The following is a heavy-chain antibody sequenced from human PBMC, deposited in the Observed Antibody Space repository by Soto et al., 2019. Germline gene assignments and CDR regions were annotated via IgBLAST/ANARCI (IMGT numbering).Heavy chain of an antibody. J-gene: IGHJ6*01. CDR2: VYHSGST. Sequence: PSKPLTLTCTFYGGSISSYFWSWIRQPPGKGLEWIGCVYHSGSTNYSPSLKRRVSISVDTSKNQFSLRLTSVTAADTAVYYCARTYISIDSRYPVYYGMDGWGQGITVIVSS. CDR1: GGSISSYF. CDR3: ARTYISIDSRYPVYYGMDG. D-gene: IGHD3-3*02. V-gene: IGHV4-59*01.